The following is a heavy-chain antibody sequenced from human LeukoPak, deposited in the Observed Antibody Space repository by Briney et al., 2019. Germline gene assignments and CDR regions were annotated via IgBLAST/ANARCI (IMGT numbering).Heavy chain of an antibody. V-gene: IGHV3-23*01. CDR3: AKGDSSGYLNFDY. D-gene: IGHD3-22*01. CDR1: GFTFSSYW. Sequence: GGSLRLSCAASGFTFSSYWMSWVRQAPGKGLEWVSAISGSGGSTYYADSVKGRFTISRDNSKNTLYLQMNSLRAEDTAVYYCAKGDSSGYLNFDYWGQGTLVTVSS. CDR2: ISGSGGST. J-gene: IGHJ4*02.